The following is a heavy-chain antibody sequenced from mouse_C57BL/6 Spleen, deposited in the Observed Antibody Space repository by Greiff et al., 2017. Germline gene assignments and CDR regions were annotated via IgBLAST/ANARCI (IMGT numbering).Heavy chain of an antibody. CDR2: IDPSDSET. CDR3: ARAPYYYGSSYGWYFDV. V-gene: IGHV1-52*01. D-gene: IGHD1-1*01. CDR1: GYTFTSYW. J-gene: IGHJ1*03. Sequence: VQLQQPGAELVRPGSSVKLSCKASGYTFTSYWMHWVKQRPIQGLEWIGNIDPSDSETHYNQTFKDKATLTVDKSSSTAYMQLSSLTSEDSAVYYCARAPYYYGSSYGWYFDVWGTGTTVTVSS.